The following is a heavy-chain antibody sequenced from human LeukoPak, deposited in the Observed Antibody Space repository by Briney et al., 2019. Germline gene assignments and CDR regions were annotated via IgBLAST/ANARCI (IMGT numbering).Heavy chain of an antibody. CDR3: ARDSIVGATRFDL. J-gene: IGHJ2*01. Sequence: GGSLRLSCAASGFTFSSYEMNWVRQAPGKGLEWVSYISSSGSTIYYADSVRGRFSISRDNAKNSLYLQMNSLRSEDTAVFYCARDSIVGATRFDLWGRGTLVTVSS. V-gene: IGHV3-48*03. D-gene: IGHD1-26*01. CDR2: ISSSGSTI. CDR1: GFTFSSYE.